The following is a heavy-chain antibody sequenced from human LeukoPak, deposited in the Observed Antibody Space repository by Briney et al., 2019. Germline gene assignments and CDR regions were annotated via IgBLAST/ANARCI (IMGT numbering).Heavy chain of an antibody. J-gene: IGHJ6*03. D-gene: IGHD3-10*01. CDR3: ARLRRYYGSGSYQIIAYRYYYMDV. CDR1: GGSFSGYY. V-gene: IGHV4-34*01. Sequence: SETLSLTCAVYGGSFSGYYWSWIRQPPGKGLEWIGEINHSGSTNYNPSLKSRVTISVDTSKNQFSLKLSSVTAADTAVYYCARLRRYYGSGSYQIIAYRYYYMDVWGKGTTVTVSS. CDR2: INHSGST.